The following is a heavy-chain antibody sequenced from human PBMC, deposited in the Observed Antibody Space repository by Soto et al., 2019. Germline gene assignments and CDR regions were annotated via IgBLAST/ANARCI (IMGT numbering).Heavy chain of an antibody. CDR3: ARDSRSTAARRYRFDP. J-gene: IGHJ5*02. CDR1: GGTFSSYA. Sequence: QVQLVQSGAEVKKPGSSVKVSCKASGGTFSSYAISWVRQAPGQGLEWMGGIIPIFGTANYAQKFQGRVTITADEATSTAYMELSSLRAEDTAVYYCARDSRSTAARRYRFDPWGQGTLVTGSS. D-gene: IGHD6-6*01. V-gene: IGHV1-69*01. CDR2: IIPIFGTA.